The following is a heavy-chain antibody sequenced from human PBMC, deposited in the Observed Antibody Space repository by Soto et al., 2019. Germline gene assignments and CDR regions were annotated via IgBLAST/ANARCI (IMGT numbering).Heavy chain of an antibody. CDR3: ASADYCDYDP. J-gene: IGHJ5*02. Sequence: QVPLVQSGPEVKKPGASVKVSCKASEFSFTSDHISWARQAPGQSPEWMGWVNIYNGNTNYAPTLRGRVTMPTDKSTSTAYMELRSLTSDDPAVYYCASADYCDYDPWCQGTRVTVSS. V-gene: IGHV1-18*01. D-gene: IGHD4-17*01. CDR2: VNIYNGNT. CDR1: EFSFTSDH.